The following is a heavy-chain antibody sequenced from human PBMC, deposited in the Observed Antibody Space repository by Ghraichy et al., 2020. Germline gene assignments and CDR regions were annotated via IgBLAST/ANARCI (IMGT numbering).Heavy chain of an antibody. CDR3: ARDAANSSSWPFDY. CDR1: GFSFSTFW. CDR2: IKEDGSEK. V-gene: IGHV3-7*03. Sequence: LTCAASGFSFSTFWMSWVRHVPGKGLEWVANIKEDGSEKHYVDSVKGRFTISRDNIKNSLYLQMNSLRDEDTAIYYCARDAANSSSWPFDYWGQGSLVTVSS. J-gene: IGHJ4*02. D-gene: IGHD6-13*01.